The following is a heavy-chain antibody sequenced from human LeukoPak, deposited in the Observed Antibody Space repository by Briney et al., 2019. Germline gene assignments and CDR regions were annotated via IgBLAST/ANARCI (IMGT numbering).Heavy chain of an antibody. CDR1: GYTFTSYD. V-gene: IGHV1-8*01. CDR2: MNPNSGNT. Sequence: ASVKVSCKASGYTFTSYDINWVRQATGQGLEWMGWMNPNSGNTGYAQKFQGRVTMTRNTSISTAYMELSSLRSEDTAVYYCARETLKEGLLLGELSFDYWGQGTLVTVSS. CDR3: ARETLKEGLLLGELSFDY. J-gene: IGHJ4*02. D-gene: IGHD3-16*02.